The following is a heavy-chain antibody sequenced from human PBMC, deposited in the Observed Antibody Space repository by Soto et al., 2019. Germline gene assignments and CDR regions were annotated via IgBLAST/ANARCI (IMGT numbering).Heavy chain of an antibody. CDR2: ISYDGGNK. Sequence: QGQLVESGGGVVQPGRSQSLSCAASGFTFTSYGMHWVRQAPGKGLEWVAVISYDGGNKDYADSVKGRFTISRDNSKNTLYLQMNSLRAEDTAVYYCAKDRRVRGFNGMDVWGQGTAVTVSS. D-gene: IGHD3-10*01. CDR3: AKDRRVRGFNGMDV. J-gene: IGHJ6*02. CDR1: GFTFTSYG. V-gene: IGHV3-30*18.